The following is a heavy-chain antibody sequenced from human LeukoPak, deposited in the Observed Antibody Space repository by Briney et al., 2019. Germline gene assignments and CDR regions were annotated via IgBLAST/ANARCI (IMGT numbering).Heavy chain of an antibody. CDR3: AKKDCSGGTCYSLHY. V-gene: IGHV3-20*04. Sequence: GRSLRLSCAASGFTFDDYGMTWVRQTPGKGLEWVSTINRKGGSTAYADSVKGRFTTSIDNAKNSLYLQMDSLRAEDAAVYYCAKKDCSGGTCYSLHYWGQGTLVTVSS. J-gene: IGHJ4*02. CDR1: GFTFDDYG. CDR2: INRKGGST. D-gene: IGHD2-15*01.